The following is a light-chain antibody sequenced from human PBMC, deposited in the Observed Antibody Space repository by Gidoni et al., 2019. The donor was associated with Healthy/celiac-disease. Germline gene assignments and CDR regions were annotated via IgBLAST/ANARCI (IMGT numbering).Light chain of an antibody. J-gene: IGKJ1*01. CDR2: WAS. Sequence: IVLTPSPHSLSVSLGERATINCKSSQSVLYSSNNKNYLAWYQQKPGQPPKLLIYWASTRESGVPDRFSGSGSGTDFTLTISSLQAEDVAVYYCQQYYSTPWTFGQGTKVEIK. V-gene: IGKV4-1*01. CDR3: QQYYSTPWT. CDR1: QSVLYSSNNKNY.